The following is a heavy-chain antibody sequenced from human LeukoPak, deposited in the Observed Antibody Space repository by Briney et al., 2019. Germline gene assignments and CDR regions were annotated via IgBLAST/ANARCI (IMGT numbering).Heavy chain of an antibody. D-gene: IGHD3-22*01. Sequence: GASVKVSCKAAGYTFTSYAMNWGGQARGQGRGWRGWINTNTGNRTYAQGFTGRFVFSLDTSVSTAYLQISSLKAEDTDVYYCATPQYYYDSSGYIDAFDIWGQGTMVTVSS. CDR3: ATPQYYYDSSGYIDAFDI. V-gene: IGHV7-4-1*02. CDR1: GYTFTSYA. J-gene: IGHJ3*02. CDR2: INTNTGNR.